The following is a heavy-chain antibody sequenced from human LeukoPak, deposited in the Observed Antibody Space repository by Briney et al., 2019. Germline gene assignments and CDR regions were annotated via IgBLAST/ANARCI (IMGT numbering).Heavy chain of an antibody. Sequence: GGSLGLSCAASGFTFSSYAMHWVRQAPGKGLEWVAVISYDGSNKYYADSVKGRFTISRDNSKNTLYLQMNSLRAEDTAVYYCARDRGYYGPRTGGAFDIWGQGTMVTASS. V-gene: IGHV3-30*04. D-gene: IGHD3-10*01. CDR2: ISYDGSNK. J-gene: IGHJ3*02. CDR1: GFTFSSYA. CDR3: ARDRGYYGPRTGGAFDI.